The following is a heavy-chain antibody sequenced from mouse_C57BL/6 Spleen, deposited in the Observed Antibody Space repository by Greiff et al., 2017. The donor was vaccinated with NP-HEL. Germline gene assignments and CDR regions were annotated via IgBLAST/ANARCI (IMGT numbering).Heavy chain of an antibody. CDR3: ARLSYLAWFAY. Sequence: DVKLVESGGGLVQPGESLKLSCESNEYEFPSHDMSWVRKTPEKRLELVAAINSDGGSTYYPDTMERRFIISRDNTKKTLYLQMSSLRSEVTALYYCARLSYLAWFAYWGQGTLVTVSA. CDR1: EYEFPSHD. V-gene: IGHV5-2*01. CDR2: INSDGGST. D-gene: IGHD1-1*01. J-gene: IGHJ3*01.